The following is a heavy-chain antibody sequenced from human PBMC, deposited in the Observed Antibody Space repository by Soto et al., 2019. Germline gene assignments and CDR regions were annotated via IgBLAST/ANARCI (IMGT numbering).Heavy chain of an antibody. Sequence: PGESLKISCQVSGYSFTFYWIGWVRQLPGKGLEWMGIIYPGDTDTRYSPSFQGQVTISADKSISTAYLQWSSLKASDTAMYYCARGLGSGTYPARRYDYWGQGTLVTVS. CDR1: GYSFTFYW. D-gene: IGHD1-26*01. CDR2: IYPGDTDT. CDR3: ARGLGSGTYPARRYDY. J-gene: IGHJ4*02. V-gene: IGHV5-51*01.